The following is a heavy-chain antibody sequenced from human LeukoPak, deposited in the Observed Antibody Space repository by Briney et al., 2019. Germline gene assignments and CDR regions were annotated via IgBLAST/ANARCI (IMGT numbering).Heavy chain of an antibody. D-gene: IGHD3-10*01. J-gene: IGHJ4*02. V-gene: IGHV3-64*01. CDR1: GFTFSSYA. CDR3: ARGRSLYYFDY. CDR2: ISSNGGST. Sequence: PGGSLRLSCAASGFTFSSYAMHWVRQAPGKGLEYVSAISSNGGSTYYANSVKGRFTISRDNSKNTLYLQMGSLRAEDMAVYYCARGRSLYYFDYWGQGTPVTVSS.